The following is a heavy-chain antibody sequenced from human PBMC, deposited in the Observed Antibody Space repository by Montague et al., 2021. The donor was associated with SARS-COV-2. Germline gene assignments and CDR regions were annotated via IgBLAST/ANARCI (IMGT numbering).Heavy chain of an antibody. CDR2: IHHGGST. D-gene: IGHD3-10*01. Sequence: SETLSLTCAVHGTSFSGYYWNWIRQPPGKGLEWIGEIHHGGSTNYNPSLKSRVTISADTSKNQFSLKLTSVAAADTAVYYCARLGDGVVPSPILGVGPYYSYYYMDXWGKGTTVTVSS. CDR3: ARLGDGVVPSPILGVGPYYSYYYMDX. V-gene: IGHV4-34*01. CDR1: GTSFSGYY. J-gene: IGHJ6*03.